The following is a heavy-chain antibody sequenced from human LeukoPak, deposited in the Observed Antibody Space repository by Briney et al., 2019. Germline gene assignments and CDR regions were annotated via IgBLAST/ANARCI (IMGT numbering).Heavy chain of an antibody. D-gene: IGHD4-17*01. CDR3: ARDRGDYPGLFDY. J-gene: IGHJ4*02. CDR1: GFTFSSYW. V-gene: IGHV3-7*01. Sequence: TGGSLRLSCAASGFTFSSYWMSWVRQAPGKGREGVANIKQDGSEKYYVDSVKGRFTISRDNAKNSLYLQMNSLRAEDTAVYYCARDRGDYPGLFDYWGQGTLVTVSS. CDR2: IKQDGSEK.